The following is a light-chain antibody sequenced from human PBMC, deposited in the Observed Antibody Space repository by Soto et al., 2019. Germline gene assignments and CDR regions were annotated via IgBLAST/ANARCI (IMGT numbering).Light chain of an antibody. V-gene: IGKV1-27*01. CDR2: AAS. CDR1: QGIRNF. CDR3: QKYSSVPV. Sequence: DIQMTQSPTSLSASVGDRVTITYRASQGIRNFVAWYQQKPGKAPKLLIYAASTLQSGVPSRFSGSGSGTDFTLTIISLQPEDVATYSCQKYSSVPVFGPGTKVEIK. J-gene: IGKJ3*01.